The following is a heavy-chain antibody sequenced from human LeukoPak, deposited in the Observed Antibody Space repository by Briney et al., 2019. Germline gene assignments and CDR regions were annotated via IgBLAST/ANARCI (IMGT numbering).Heavy chain of an antibody. V-gene: IGHV1-18*01. CDR1: VDTFTSYG. Sequence: ASVKISCKASVDTFTSYGISWVRQAPGQGLEWMGWISAYNGNTNYAQKLQGRVTMTTDTSTSTAYMELRSLRSDDAAVYSCERHVFWSGHSWGIDYWGQGTLVTVSS. J-gene: IGHJ4*02. CDR3: ERHVFWSGHSWGIDY. CDR2: ISAYNGNT. D-gene: IGHD3-3*01.